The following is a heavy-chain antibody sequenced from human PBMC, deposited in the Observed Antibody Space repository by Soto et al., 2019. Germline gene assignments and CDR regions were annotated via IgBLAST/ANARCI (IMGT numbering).Heavy chain of an antibody. CDR2: IYYSGST. Sequence: SETLSLTCTVSGGSISSGGYYWSWIRQHPGKGLEWIGYIYYSGSTYYNPSLKSRVTISVDTSKNQFSLKLSSVTAADTAVYYCARDNYGDLLPDYWGQGTLVTVSS. D-gene: IGHD4-17*01. J-gene: IGHJ4*02. CDR3: ARDNYGDLLPDY. V-gene: IGHV4-31*03. CDR1: GGSISSGGYY.